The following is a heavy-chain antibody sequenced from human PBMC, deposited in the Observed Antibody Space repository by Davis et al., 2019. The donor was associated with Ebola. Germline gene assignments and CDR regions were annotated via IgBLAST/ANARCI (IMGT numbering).Heavy chain of an antibody. Sequence: GGSLRLSCAASGFTFDDYAMHWVRQAPGKGLEWVSLISGDGANTYYADSVKGRFTISRDNRKNSLYLQMNSLRTEDTALYYCAKDRGYLGYCTSTSCQGTNFDYWGQGTLVTVSS. CDR2: ISGDGANT. CDR1: GFTFDDYA. D-gene: IGHD2-2*01. V-gene: IGHV3-43*02. CDR3: AKDRGYLGYCTSTSCQGTNFDY. J-gene: IGHJ4*02.